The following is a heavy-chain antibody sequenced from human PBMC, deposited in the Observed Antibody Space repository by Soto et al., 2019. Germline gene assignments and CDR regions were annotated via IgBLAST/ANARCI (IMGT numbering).Heavy chain of an antibody. D-gene: IGHD3-10*01. CDR1: GYTFTSYY. Sequence: AAVKFFCKASGYTFTSYYMHWVRQAPGQGLEWMGIINPSGGSTSYAQKFQGRVTMTRDTSTSTVYMELSSLRSEDTAVYYCARGSKWFGELLDNYYYYGMDVWGQGTTVTVSS. V-gene: IGHV1-46*01. CDR2: INPSGGST. J-gene: IGHJ6*02. CDR3: ARGSKWFGELLDNYYYYGMDV.